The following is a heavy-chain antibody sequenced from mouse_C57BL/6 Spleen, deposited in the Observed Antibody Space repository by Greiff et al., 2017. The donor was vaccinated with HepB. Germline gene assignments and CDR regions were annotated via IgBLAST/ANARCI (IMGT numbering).Heavy chain of an antibody. CDR3: ARAPYYDYDDWFAY. CDR1: GYTFTSYT. D-gene: IGHD2-4*01. J-gene: IGHJ3*01. CDR2: INPSSGYT. Sequence: VQLQQSGAELARPGASVKMSCKASGYTFTSYTMHWVKQRPGQGLEWIGYINPSSGYTKYNQKFKDKATLTADKSSSTAYMQLSSLTSEDSAVYYCARAPYYDYDDWFAYWGQGTLVTVSA. V-gene: IGHV1-4*01.